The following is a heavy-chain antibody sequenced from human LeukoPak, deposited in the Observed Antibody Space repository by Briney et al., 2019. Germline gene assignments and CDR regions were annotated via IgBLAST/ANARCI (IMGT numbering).Heavy chain of an antibody. V-gene: IGHV3-33*06. CDR1: GFTFSSFG. CDR3: AKDAAGSSSWANY. CDR2: RWYDGSNK. J-gene: IGHJ4*02. Sequence: GGCLRLSCAASGFTFSSFGMHWVRQAPGKGLEWVAVRWYDGSNKYYADSVKGRFTISRDNSKNTLSLQMNSLRAEDTAVYYCAKDAAGSSSWANYWGQGALVTVSS. D-gene: IGHD6-13*01.